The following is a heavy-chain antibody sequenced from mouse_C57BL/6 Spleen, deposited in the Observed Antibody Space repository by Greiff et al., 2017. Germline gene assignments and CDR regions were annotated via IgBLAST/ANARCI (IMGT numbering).Heavy chain of an antibody. D-gene: IGHD4-1*01. Sequence: VQLKESGPGLVKPSQSLSLTCSVTGYSITSGYYWNWIRQFPGNKLEWMGYISYDGSNNYNPSLKNRISITRDTSKNQFFLKLNSVTTEDTATYYCAREGSGTQDYWGQGTTLTVSS. CDR2: ISYDGSN. V-gene: IGHV3-6*01. J-gene: IGHJ2*01. CDR3: AREGSGTQDY. CDR1: GYSITSGYY.